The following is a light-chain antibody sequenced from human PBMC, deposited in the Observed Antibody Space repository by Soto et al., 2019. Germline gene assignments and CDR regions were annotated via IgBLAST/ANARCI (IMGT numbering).Light chain of an antibody. CDR3: QQYNSYPLT. Sequence: DIQMTQSPSTLSASVGDRVTITCRASQSISSWLAWYQQKPGKAPKLLIYKASSLESGVPSRFSGSGSGTELTLTISSLQPDDFATYYCQQYNSYPLTFGGGPKVDIK. J-gene: IGKJ4*01. CDR2: KAS. V-gene: IGKV1-5*03. CDR1: QSISSW.